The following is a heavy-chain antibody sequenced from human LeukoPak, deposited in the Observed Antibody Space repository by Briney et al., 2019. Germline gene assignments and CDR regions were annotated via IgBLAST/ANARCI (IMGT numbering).Heavy chain of an antibody. D-gene: IGHD3-10*01. CDR2: INTDGSST. CDR3: ASTTMVRGVLKYYFDY. Sequence: QPGGSLRLSCAASGFTFSSYWMHWVRQAPGKGLVWVSRINTDGSSTSYADSVKGRFTISRDNAKNSLYLQMNSLRAEDTAVYYCASTTMVRGVLKYYFDYWGQGTLVTVSS. J-gene: IGHJ4*02. V-gene: IGHV3-74*01. CDR1: GFTFSSYW.